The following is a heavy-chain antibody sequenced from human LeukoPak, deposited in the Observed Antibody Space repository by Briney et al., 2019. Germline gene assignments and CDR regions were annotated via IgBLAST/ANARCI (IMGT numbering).Heavy chain of an antibody. CDR1: GFTFSRYA. CDR2: NTGSGAST. CDR3: AKVPYYDFWSGEPYFDY. J-gene: IGHJ4*02. Sequence: GGSLRISCAASGFTFSRYAMSWVRQALGKGLEWVSANTGSGASTYYADSVKGRFTISRDNSKNTLYLQMNSLRAEDSAIYYCAKVPYYDFWSGEPYFDYWGQGTLVTVSS. V-gene: IGHV3-23*01. D-gene: IGHD3-3*01.